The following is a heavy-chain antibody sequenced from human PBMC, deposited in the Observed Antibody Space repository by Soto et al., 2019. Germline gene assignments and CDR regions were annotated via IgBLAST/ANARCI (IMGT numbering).Heavy chain of an antibody. J-gene: IGHJ5*02. CDR1: GGSFGTNY. CDR3: ATDSAGRGPFDP. Sequence: SETLSLTCTISGGSFGTNYWIWIRQAPGKGLEWIGYTCYTGSTKYNPSLKSRATISVDTSNNQFSLTLNSAAAADTAVYYCATDSAGRGPFDPWGQGILVTVSS. V-gene: IGHV4-59*13. D-gene: IGHD3-10*01. CDR2: TCYTGST.